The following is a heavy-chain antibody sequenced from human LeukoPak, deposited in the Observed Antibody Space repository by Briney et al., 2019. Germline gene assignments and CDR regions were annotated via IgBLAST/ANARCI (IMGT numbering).Heavy chain of an antibody. CDR3: AKQQFNYASGGPFDY. CDR2: ISDSGGST. CDR1: GFTFSSYA. V-gene: IGHV3-23*01. J-gene: IGHJ4*02. D-gene: IGHD3-10*01. Sequence: GGSLRLSCAASGFTFSSYAMSWVRQAPGKGLEWVSAISDSGGSTYYADSVKGRFTISRDNSKNTLYLQMNSLGAEDTAVYYCAKQQFNYASGGPFDYWGQGTLVTVSS.